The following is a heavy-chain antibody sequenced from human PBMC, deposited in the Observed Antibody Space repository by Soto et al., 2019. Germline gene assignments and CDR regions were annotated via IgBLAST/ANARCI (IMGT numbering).Heavy chain of an antibody. CDR3: AKGPQGYNFWSGYHNWFDP. CDR2: ISGSGDST. Sequence: EVQLLESGGGLVQPGGSLRLSCAASGFTFSGYAMSWVRQAPGKGLEWVSGISGSGDSTYYADSVKGRFTISRDNSKNTLYLQMNSLRAEDTAVYYWAKGPQGYNFWSGYHNWFDPWGQGTLVTVSS. D-gene: IGHD3-3*01. CDR1: GFTFSGYA. V-gene: IGHV3-23*01. J-gene: IGHJ5*02.